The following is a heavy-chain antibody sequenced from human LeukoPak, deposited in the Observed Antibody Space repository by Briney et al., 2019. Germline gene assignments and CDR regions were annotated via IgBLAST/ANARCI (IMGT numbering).Heavy chain of an antibody. D-gene: IGHD6-13*01. CDR1: GGSFSGYY. CDR3: ARGGGYSFSYYRWFDP. Sequence: PSETLSLTCAVYGGSFSGYYWSWIRQPPGKGLEWIGEINHSGSTNYNPSLKSRVTISVDTSKNQFSLKLNSVTAADTAVYYCARGGGYSFSYYRWFDPWGQGTPVTVSS. V-gene: IGHV4-34*01. CDR2: INHSGST. J-gene: IGHJ5*02.